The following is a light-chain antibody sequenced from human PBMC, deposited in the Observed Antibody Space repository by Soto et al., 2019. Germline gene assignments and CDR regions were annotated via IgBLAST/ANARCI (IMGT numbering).Light chain of an antibody. Sequence: QSALTQPASVPGSPGESITISCIGTKNDIGSYRFVSWYQQHPGEAPKLMISEGSKRPSGTSNRFSGSKSGNTASLRISGLQAEDEADYYCCSYAGSSTWVFGGGTKVTVL. CDR1: KNDIGSYRF. CDR3: CSYAGSSTWV. J-gene: IGLJ3*02. V-gene: IGLV2-23*01. CDR2: EGS.